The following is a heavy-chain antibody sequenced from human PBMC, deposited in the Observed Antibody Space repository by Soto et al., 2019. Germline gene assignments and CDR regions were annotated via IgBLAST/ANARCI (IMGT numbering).Heavy chain of an antibody. D-gene: IGHD2-15*01. CDR1: GFTFNNYG. Sequence: GGFLRLSCAASGFTFNNYGMNWVRQAPGKGLEWVAIISNDGSNKYYIESVRGRFTTSRDNSKNMLFLQMNSLRVEDTAVYFCTKDGRFDSDGSLYYYYYGMDVWGQGXTVTVSS. V-gene: IGHV3-30*18. CDR3: TKDGRFDSDGSLYYYYYGMDV. CDR2: ISNDGSNK. J-gene: IGHJ6*02.